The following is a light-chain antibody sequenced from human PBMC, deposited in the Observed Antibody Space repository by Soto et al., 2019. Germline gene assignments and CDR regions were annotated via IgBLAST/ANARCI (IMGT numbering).Light chain of an antibody. CDR2: ITD. CDR1: SSNIGRDY. CDR3: AAWDARLSAWV. V-gene: IGLV1-47*01. Sequence: QSVLTQPPSASGTPGQRVTISCSGSSSNIGRDYVYWYQQLPGTAPKLLIYITDQRPAGVPDRFSASKSGTSASLAISGLRSEDEADYWCAAWDARLSAWVFGGGTKLTVL. J-gene: IGLJ3*02.